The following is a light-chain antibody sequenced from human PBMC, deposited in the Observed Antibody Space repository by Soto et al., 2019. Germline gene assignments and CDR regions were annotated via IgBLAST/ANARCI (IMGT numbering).Light chain of an antibody. Sequence: EIVLTQSPGTLSLSPGERVTLSCRASQSVSSSYLAWYQQKPGQAPRLLIYGASSRATGIPDRFSGSGSGTDFTLTISRLEPEDFAVYYCQQYGSSPLFGPGTKVDIK. J-gene: IGKJ3*01. CDR1: QSVSSSY. CDR2: GAS. V-gene: IGKV3-20*01. CDR3: QQYGSSPL.